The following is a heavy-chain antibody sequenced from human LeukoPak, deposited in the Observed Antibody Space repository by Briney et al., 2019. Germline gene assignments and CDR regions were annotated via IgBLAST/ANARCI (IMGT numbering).Heavy chain of an antibody. CDR1: GYSISSGYY. Sequence: SETLSLTCTVSGYSISSGYYWGWIRQPPGKGLEWIGYIYYSGSTNYNPSLKSRVTISVDTSKNQFSLKLSSVTAADTAVYYCARADYGDYYFDYWGQGTLVTVSS. CDR3: ARADYGDYYFDY. D-gene: IGHD4-17*01. V-gene: IGHV4-61*01. CDR2: IYYSGST. J-gene: IGHJ4*02.